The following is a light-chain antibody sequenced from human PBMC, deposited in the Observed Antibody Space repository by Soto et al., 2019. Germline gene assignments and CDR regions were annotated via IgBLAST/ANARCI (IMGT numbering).Light chain of an antibody. V-gene: IGKV3-20*01. CDR2: GAS. CDR1: QSIINNY. CDR3: QQYGTSPLMYT. Sequence: ESVLTQSPGSLSLSPGETATLSCRACQSIINNYLAWYQQKPGQAPRLLIYGASIRATGVPDRFSGSGSGTDFTLTITRLEAEDFAVYYCQQYGTSPLMYTFGQGTQLGVK. J-gene: IGKJ2*01.